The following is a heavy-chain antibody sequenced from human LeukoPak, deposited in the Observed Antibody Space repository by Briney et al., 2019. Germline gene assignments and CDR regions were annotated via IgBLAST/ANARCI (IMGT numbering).Heavy chain of an antibody. V-gene: IGHV4-39*01. Sequence: SETLSLTCTVSGGSIDSSSYYWGWIRQPPGKGLEWIGSIYYSGSTYYNPSLKSRVTISVDTSKNQFSLKLSSVTAADTAVYYCARANYYDSSGYSRGAFDIWGQGTMVTVSS. J-gene: IGHJ3*02. CDR1: GGSIDSSSYY. CDR3: ARANYYDSSGYSRGAFDI. CDR2: IYYSGST. D-gene: IGHD3-22*01.